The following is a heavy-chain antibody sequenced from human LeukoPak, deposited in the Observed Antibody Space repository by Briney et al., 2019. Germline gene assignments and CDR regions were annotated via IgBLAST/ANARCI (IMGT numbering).Heavy chain of an antibody. V-gene: IGHV4-34*01. Sequence: SETLSLTCAVYGGSFSGYYWSWIRQPPGKGLEWIGEINHSGSTNYNPSLKSRVTISVDTSKNQFSLKLSSVTAADTAVYYCARWPYGGNSASDYWGQGTLVTVSS. D-gene: IGHD4-23*01. CDR1: GGSFSGYY. J-gene: IGHJ4*02. CDR3: ARWPYGGNSASDY. CDR2: INHSGST.